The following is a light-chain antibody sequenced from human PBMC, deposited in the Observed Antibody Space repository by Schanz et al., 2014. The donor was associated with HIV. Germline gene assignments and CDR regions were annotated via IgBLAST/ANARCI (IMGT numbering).Light chain of an antibody. J-gene: IGLJ2*01. CDR3: SSYGGNNNLV. CDR2: DVS. CDR1: SGDVSVHNY. Sequence: QSALTQPPAASGSPGQSVTISCTEASGDVSVHNYVSWYQQHPGKAPKLIIFDVSERPSAVPDRFSGSKSGNTASLTVSGLQSEDEADYYCSSYGGNNNLVFGGGTKLTVL. V-gene: IGLV2-8*01.